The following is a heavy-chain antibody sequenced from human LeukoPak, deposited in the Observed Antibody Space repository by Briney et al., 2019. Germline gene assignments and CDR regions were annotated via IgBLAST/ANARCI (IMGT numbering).Heavy chain of an antibody. D-gene: IGHD6-13*01. V-gene: IGHV4-61*02. CDR3: GGVQQLSYYYMDV. Sequence: PSETLSLTCTVSGGSISSGGYYWSWIRQPAGKGLEWIGRIYTSGGTNYNPSLKSRVTISVDTSKNQFSLKLSSVTAADTAVYYCGGVQQLSYYYMDVWGKGTTVTVSS. CDR2: IYTSGGT. CDR1: GGSISSGGYY. J-gene: IGHJ6*03.